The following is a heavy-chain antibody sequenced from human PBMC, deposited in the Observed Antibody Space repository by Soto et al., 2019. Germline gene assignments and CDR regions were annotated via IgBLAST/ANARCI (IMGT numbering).Heavy chain of an antibody. Sequence: PGGSLRLSCAASGFTFSSYAMSWVRQAPGKGLEWVSAISGSGGSTYYADSVKGRFTISRDNSKNTLYLQMNSLRAEDTAVYYCAKDSKDRLKNSRDYYYYIDVWGKVTTVTVSS. V-gene: IGHV3-23*01. J-gene: IGHJ6*03. CDR2: ISGSGGST. CDR1: GFTFSSYA. D-gene: IGHD3-16*01. CDR3: AKDSKDRLKNSRDYYYYIDV.